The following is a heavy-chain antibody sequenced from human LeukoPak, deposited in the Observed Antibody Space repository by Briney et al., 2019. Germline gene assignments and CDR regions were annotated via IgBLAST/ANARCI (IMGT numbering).Heavy chain of an antibody. CDR3: ARQAPQVGYCSSTSCFGWFDP. CDR1: GFTFSSYA. J-gene: IGHJ5*02. Sequence: KPGGSLRLSCAASGFTFSSYAMNWIRQPPGKGLEWIGSIYHSGSTYYNPSLKSRVTISVDTSKNQFSLKLSSVTAADTAVYYCARQAPQVGYCSSTSCFGWFDPWGQGTLVTVSS. V-gene: IGHV4-38-2*01. D-gene: IGHD2-2*01. CDR2: IYHSGST.